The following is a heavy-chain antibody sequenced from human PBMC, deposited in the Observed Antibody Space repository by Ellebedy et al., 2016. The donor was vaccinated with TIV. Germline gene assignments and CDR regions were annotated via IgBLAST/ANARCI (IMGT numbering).Heavy chain of an antibody. CDR1: GFTFSSYT. CDR3: ARVGGSGNYDFDY. CDR2: ISSSSVYI. Sequence: PGGSLRLSCVASGFTFSSYTMNWVRLAPGKGLEWVSSISSSSVYIYYSDSVKGRFTISRDNAKNSLYLQINSLRAEDTAVYYCARVGGSGNYDFDYWGQGILVTVSS. J-gene: IGHJ4*02. D-gene: IGHD3-10*01. V-gene: IGHV3-21*01.